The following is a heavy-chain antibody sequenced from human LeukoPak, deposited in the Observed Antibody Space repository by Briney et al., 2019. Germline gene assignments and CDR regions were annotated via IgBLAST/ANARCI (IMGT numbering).Heavy chain of an antibody. D-gene: IGHD3-10*01. J-gene: IGHJ4*02. CDR2: INTDGSIT. V-gene: IGHV3-74*01. Sequence: GGSLRLSCAASGFTFSDYWIHWVRQAPGKGLVWVSRINTDGSITNYADSVKGRFTISRDNAKNTLYLQMSSLRAEDTAVYYCARDRGPRTGFMVREAYDYWGQGTLVTVSS. CDR3: ARDRGPRTGFMVREAYDY. CDR1: GFTFSDYW.